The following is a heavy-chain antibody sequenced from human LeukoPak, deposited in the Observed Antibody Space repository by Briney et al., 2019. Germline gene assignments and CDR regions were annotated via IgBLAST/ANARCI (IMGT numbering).Heavy chain of an antibody. CDR2: IHPDGEEK. V-gene: IGHV3-7*04. D-gene: IGHD3/OR15-3a*01. CDR1: GFTFRKYW. J-gene: IGHJ4*02. Sequence: GGSLRLSCAASGFTFRKYWMSWVRQAPGKGLEWVANIHPDGEEKYHVDFVEGRFTIFRDNAKNLLYLQMDSPRVEDTAVYYCARGDDFSGDYWGQGTLVTVSS. CDR3: ARGDDFSGDY.